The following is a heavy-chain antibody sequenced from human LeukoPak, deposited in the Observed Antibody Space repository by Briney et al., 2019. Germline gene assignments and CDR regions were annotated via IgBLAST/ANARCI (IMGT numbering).Heavy chain of an antibody. Sequence: GGSLRLSCAASGFSFSTYALSWVRQAPGKGLEWVSATSGSGAKTYYADSVRGRFTISRDNSKNTLYLLMNSLRAEDTAVYYCAKDFGWPFDYWGQGTLVTVSS. CDR3: AKDFGWPFDY. CDR2: TSGSGAKT. CDR1: GFSFSTYA. J-gene: IGHJ4*02. D-gene: IGHD6-19*01. V-gene: IGHV3-23*01.